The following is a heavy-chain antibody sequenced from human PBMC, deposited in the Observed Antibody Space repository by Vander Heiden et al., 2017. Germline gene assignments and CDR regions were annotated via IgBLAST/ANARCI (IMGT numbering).Heavy chain of an antibody. D-gene: IGHD6-6*01. CDR3: ARVDTRAARPLSRYYYYGMDV. V-gene: IGHV3-7*01. CDR1: W. CDR2: IKQDGSEK. J-gene: IGHJ6*02. Sequence: WMSWVRQAPGKGLEWVANIKQDGSEKYYVDSVKGRFTISRDNAKNSLYLQMNSLRAEDTAVYYCARVDTRAARPLSRYYYYGMDVWGQGTTGTVAS.